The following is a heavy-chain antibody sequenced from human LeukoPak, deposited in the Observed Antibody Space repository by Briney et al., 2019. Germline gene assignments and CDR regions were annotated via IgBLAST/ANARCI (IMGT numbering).Heavy chain of an antibody. Sequence: SETLSLTCTVSGGSISSYYWSWIRQPPGKGLEWIGYIYYSGSTNYNPSRKSRVTISVDTSKNQCSLKLSSVTAADTALYYCGREQDYYYYMDVWGKGTTVTISS. CDR2: IYYSGST. J-gene: IGHJ6*03. CDR1: GGSISSYY. CDR3: GREQDYYYYMDV. V-gene: IGHV4-59*01.